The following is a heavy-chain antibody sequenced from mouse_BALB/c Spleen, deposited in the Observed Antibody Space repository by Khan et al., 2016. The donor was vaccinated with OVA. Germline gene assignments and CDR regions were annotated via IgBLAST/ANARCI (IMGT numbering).Heavy chain of an antibody. J-gene: IGHJ2*01. V-gene: IGHV1-7*01. CDR2: INPSSGYT. Sequence: VQLQESGAELAKPGASVKMSCKASGYTFSNYWIHWVKQRPGQGLEWIGYINPSSGYTYYNQTFNDKATLTTDKSSSPAYMQLSSLTSEDSAVYYCVRDRIDDWGQGTTLTVSS. CDR3: VRDRIDD. CDR1: GYTFSNYW.